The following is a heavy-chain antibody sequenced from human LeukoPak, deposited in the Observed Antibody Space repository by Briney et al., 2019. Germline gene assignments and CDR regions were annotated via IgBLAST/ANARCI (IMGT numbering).Heavy chain of an antibody. Sequence: GGSLRLSCAASGFTFRNYCMDWVRQAPGKGLEWLAIIWYDGSNKYYADSVKGRFTISRDNSKNTLYLEMSSLRAEDTAVYYCARVGFGELDGHGIDVWGKGTTVTVSS. V-gene: IGHV3-33*01. CDR3: ARVGFGELDGHGIDV. J-gene: IGHJ6*04. CDR2: IWYDGSNK. CDR1: GFTFRNYC. D-gene: IGHD3-10*01.